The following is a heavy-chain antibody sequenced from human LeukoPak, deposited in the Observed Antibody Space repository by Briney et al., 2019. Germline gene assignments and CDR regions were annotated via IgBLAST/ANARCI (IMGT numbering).Heavy chain of an antibody. CDR1: GFTFSSYA. Sequence: PGKSLRLSCAASGFTFSSYAISWVRQAPGQGLEWMGGIIPIFGTANYAQKFQGRVTITADESTSTAYMELSSLRSEDTAVYYCARVSPPTGVVPALYYYYYGMDVWGQGTTVTVSS. D-gene: IGHD2-2*01. J-gene: IGHJ6*02. V-gene: IGHV1-69*01. CDR2: IIPIFGTA. CDR3: ARVSPPTGVVPALYYYYYGMDV.